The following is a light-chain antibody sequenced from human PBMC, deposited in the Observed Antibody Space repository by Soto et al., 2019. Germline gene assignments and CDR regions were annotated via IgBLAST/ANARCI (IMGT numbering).Light chain of an antibody. CDR3: QQYNSYST. V-gene: IGKV1-5*03. CDR2: RAS. J-gene: IGKJ1*01. Sequence: DIQMTQSPSTLSGSVGDSVTITCRASQSIHIYLAWYQQKPGKAPKLLIYRASTLEGGVPSRFSGSGSGTDFTLTINSLQPDDIATYYCQQYNSYSTFGQGTKVEIK. CDR1: QSIHIY.